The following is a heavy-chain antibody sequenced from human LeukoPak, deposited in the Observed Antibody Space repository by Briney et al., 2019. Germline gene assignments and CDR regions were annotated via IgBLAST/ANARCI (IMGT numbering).Heavy chain of an antibody. CDR3: ARGETRNDY. D-gene: IGHD3-16*01. V-gene: IGHV1-18*01. CDR1: GYSFINNG. CDR2: ISPYNGNT. J-gene: IGHJ4*02. Sequence: ASVKVSCKASGYSFINNGINWVRQAPGQGLEWMGWISPYNGNTNFAQKLQGRVTMTTDTSTSTAYLELRSLTFDDTAVCYCARGETRNDYWGQGTLVTVSS.